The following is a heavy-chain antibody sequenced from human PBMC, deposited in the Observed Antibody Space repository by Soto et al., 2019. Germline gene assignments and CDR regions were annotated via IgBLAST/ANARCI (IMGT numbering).Heavy chain of an antibody. D-gene: IGHD3-3*01. J-gene: IGHJ6*02. CDR1: GFTFRNYA. CDR3: AKGGNFWSGYNYYGLDV. V-gene: IGHV3-30*18. Sequence: AGGSLRLSCATSGFTFRNYAMHWVRQAPGKGLEWVAVISYDGSREYYADSVKGRFTISRDNSDSTLYLQMNSLRAEDTAVYFSAKGGNFWSGYNYYGLDVWGQGTTVTVSS. CDR2: ISYDGSRE.